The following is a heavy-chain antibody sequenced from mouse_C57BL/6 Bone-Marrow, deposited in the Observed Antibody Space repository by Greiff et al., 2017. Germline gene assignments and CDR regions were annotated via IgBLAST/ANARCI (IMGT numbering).Heavy chain of an antibody. D-gene: IGHD2-3*01. V-gene: IGHV8-12*01. J-gene: IGHJ3*01. CDR3: ARGFYDGYYVWFAY. CDR1: GFSLSTSGMG. CDR2: IYWDDDK. Sequence: QVTLKVSGPGILQSSQTLSLTCSFSGFSLSTSGMGVSWIRQPSGKGLEWLAHIYWDDDKRYNPSLKRRRTISKDTYRNQVFLKITSVDTADTATYYCARGFYDGYYVWFAYWGQVTLVTVSA.